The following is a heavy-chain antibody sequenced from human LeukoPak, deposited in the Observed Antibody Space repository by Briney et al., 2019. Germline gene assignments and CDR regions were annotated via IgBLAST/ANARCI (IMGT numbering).Heavy chain of an antibody. Sequence: GESLKISCKGSGYSFTSYWIGWVRQMPGKGLEWMGIIYPGDSDTRYSPSFQGQVTISADKSISTAYLQWSSLKASDTAMYYRARLTPYYDSSGYLDYFDYWGQGTLVTVSS. J-gene: IGHJ4*02. CDR2: IYPGDSDT. D-gene: IGHD3-22*01. CDR1: GYSFTSYW. V-gene: IGHV5-51*01. CDR3: ARLTPYYDSSGYLDYFDY.